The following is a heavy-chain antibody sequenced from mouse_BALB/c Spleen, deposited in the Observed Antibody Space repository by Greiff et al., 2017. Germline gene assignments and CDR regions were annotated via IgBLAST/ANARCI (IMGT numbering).Heavy chain of an antibody. Sequence: EVQGVESGGGLVKPGGSLKLSCAASGFTFSSYAMSWVRQSPEKRLEWVAEISSGGSYTYYPDTVTGRFTISRDNAKNTLYLEMSSLRSEDTAMYYCAYYDWHYAMDYWGQGTSVTVSS. CDR2: ISSGGSYT. CDR3: AYYDWHYAMDY. CDR1: GFTFSSYA. J-gene: IGHJ4*01. D-gene: IGHD2-4*01. V-gene: IGHV5-9-4*01.